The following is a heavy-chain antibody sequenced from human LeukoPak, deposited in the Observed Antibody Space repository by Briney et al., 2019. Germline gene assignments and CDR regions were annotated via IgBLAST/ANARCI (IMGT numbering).Heavy chain of an antibody. Sequence: GGSLRLSCAASGFTFSSYGMHWVRQAPGKGLEWVAVIWYDGSNKYYADSVKGRFTISRDNSKNTLYLQMNSLRAEDTAVYYCARDCGYSPIQPYYYYMDVWGKGTTVTVSS. J-gene: IGHJ6*03. D-gene: IGHD5-18*01. CDR2: IWYDGSNK. V-gene: IGHV3-33*01. CDR1: GFTFSSYG. CDR3: ARDCGYSPIQPYYYYMDV.